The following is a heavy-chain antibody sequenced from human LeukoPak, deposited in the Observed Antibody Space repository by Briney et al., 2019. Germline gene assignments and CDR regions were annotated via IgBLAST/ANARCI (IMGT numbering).Heavy chain of an antibody. CDR3: AMGQENKVTGSYLDH. J-gene: IGHJ4*02. Sequence: QPGRSLRLSCAASGFIFSSYAMSWVRQAPGKGLEWVSAISGSSGSTYYADSVKGRFTISRDNSKNTLYLQMNSLRAEDTAVYYCAMGQENKVTGSYLDHWARGTLVTVSS. V-gene: IGHV3-23*01. CDR1: GFIFSSYA. D-gene: IGHD2-21*02. CDR2: ISGSSGST.